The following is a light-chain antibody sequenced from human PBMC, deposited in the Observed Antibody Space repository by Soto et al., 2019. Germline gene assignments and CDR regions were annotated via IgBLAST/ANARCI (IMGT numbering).Light chain of an antibody. CDR3: QVWDSSSDHVV. V-gene: IGLV3-21*04. CDR1: NIGGKS. J-gene: IGLJ2*01. CDR2: YDS. Sequence: SYELTQPPSVSVAPGKTARITCGGNNIGGKSVHWYQQKPGQAPVLVIYYDSDRPSGIPERFSGSNSGNTATLTISRVEAGDEADDYCQVWDSSSDHVVFGGGTKLTVL.